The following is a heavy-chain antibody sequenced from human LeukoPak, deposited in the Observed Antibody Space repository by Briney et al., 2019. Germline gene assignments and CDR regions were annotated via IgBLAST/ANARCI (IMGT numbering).Heavy chain of an antibody. CDR2: IYYSGST. D-gene: IGHD4-17*01. V-gene: IGHV4-59*01. Sequence: PSETLSLTCTVSGGSISSYYWNWIRQPPGKRLEWIGYIYYSGSTNYNPSLKSRVTISLDTSENQFSLKLSSVTAADTAVYYCARTLYGDYADYWGQGTLVTVSS. J-gene: IGHJ4*02. CDR1: GGSISSYY. CDR3: ARTLYGDYADY.